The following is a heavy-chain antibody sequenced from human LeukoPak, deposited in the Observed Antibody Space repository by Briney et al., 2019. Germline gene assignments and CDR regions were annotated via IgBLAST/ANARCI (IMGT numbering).Heavy chain of an antibody. D-gene: IGHD3-16*02. J-gene: IGHJ4*02. Sequence: GGSLRLSCAASGFTFSSYSMNWVRQAPGKGLEWVSSISSSSSYIYYADSVKGRFTISRDNAKNSLYLQMNSLRAEDTAVYYCARDDYVWGSYRFTEAAYFDYWGQGTLVTVSS. V-gene: IGHV3-21*01. CDR1: GFTFSSYS. CDR3: ARDDYVWGSYRFTEAAYFDY. CDR2: ISSSSSYI.